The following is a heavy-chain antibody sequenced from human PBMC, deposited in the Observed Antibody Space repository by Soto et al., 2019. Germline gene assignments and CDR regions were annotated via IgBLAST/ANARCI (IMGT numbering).Heavy chain of an antibody. J-gene: IGHJ4*02. D-gene: IGHD1-7*01. CDR2: IYSIGNA. CDR3: ARTELGFAVDY. V-gene: IGHV4-39*01. Sequence: SETLSLTCTVSGGSVSSSCYTWGWIRQPPGQGLEWIGTIYSIGNAFYSPSLKSRVTISADTSKNQFSLNLRYVTDADTAIYYCARTELGFAVDYLGQGTLVTVSS. CDR1: GGSVSSSCYT.